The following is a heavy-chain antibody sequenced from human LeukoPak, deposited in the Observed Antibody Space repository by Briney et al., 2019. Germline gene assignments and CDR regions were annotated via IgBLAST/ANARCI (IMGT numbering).Heavy chain of an antibody. CDR3: AREGGYAATFDY. D-gene: IGHD5-12*01. J-gene: IGHJ4*02. CDR2: IYTSGST. CDR1: GGSISSGSYY. V-gene: IGHV4-61*02. Sequence: SQTLSLTCTVSGGSISSGSYYWSWIRQPAGKGLERIGRIYTSGSTNYNPSLKSRVTISVDTSKNQFSLKLSSVTAADTAVYYCAREGGYAATFDYWGQGTLVTVSS.